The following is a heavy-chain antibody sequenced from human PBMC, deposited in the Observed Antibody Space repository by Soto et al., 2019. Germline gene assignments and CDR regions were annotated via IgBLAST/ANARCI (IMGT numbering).Heavy chain of an antibody. CDR2: ISSNGGST. CDR3: ARDSGGYTYGPGY. Sequence: GGSLRLSCAASGFTFSSYPMHWVRQAPGKGLEYVSAISSNGGSTYYANSVKDRFTISRDNSKNTLYLQMGSLRAEDMAVYYCARDSGGYTYGPGYWGQGSLVTVSS. J-gene: IGHJ4*02. V-gene: IGHV3-64*01. D-gene: IGHD5-18*01. CDR1: GFTFSSYP.